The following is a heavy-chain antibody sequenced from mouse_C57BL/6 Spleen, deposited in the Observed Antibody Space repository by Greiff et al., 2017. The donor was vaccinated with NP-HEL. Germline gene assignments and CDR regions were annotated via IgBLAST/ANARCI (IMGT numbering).Heavy chain of an antibody. CDR1: GYAFSSYW. CDR2: IYPGDGDT. Sequence: QVQLKQSGAELVKPGASVKISCKASGYAFSSYWMNWVKQRPGKGLEWIGQIYPGDGDTNYNGKFKGKATLTADKSSSTAYMQLSSLTAEDSAVYFWARRRAITTVVGDAMDYWGQGTSVTVSS. CDR3: ARRRAITTVVGDAMDY. V-gene: IGHV1-80*01. D-gene: IGHD1-1*01. J-gene: IGHJ4*01.